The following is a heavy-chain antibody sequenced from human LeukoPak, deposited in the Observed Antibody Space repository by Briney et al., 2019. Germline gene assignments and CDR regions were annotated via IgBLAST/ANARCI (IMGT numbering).Heavy chain of an antibody. D-gene: IGHD3-10*01. Sequence: GGSLRLSCAASGFTFSDHYLDWVRQAPGKGLEWVGRSRSKTNRYTTQYAASVKGRFTISRDDSKNSLYLQMNSLKTEDTAVYYCAKALWFGEFDYWGQGTLVTVSS. V-gene: IGHV3-72*01. CDR3: AKALWFGEFDY. CDR1: GFTFSDHY. J-gene: IGHJ4*02. CDR2: SRSKTNRYTT.